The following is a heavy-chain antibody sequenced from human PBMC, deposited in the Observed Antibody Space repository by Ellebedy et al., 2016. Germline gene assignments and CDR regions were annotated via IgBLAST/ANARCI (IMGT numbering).Heavy chain of an antibody. CDR2: IYSDDTI. V-gene: IGHV3-66*01. CDR1: GFTFSYYG. J-gene: IGHJ3*01. CDR3: AKEMTSGTYYTAHAFDL. D-gene: IGHD3-10*01. Sequence: GGSLRLXCAASGFTFSYYGMNWVRQAPGKGLEWVSIIYSDDTIYYADSVKGRFSFSRDKSRNTLYLQMNSLRVEDTAVYYCAKEMTSGTYYTAHAFDLWGQGTMVTVSS.